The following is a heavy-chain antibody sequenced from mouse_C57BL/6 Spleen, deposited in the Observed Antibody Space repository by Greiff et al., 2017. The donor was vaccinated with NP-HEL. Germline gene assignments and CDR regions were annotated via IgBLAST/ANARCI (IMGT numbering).Heavy chain of an antibody. Sequence: DVMLVESGGGLVKPGGSLKLSCAASGFTFSDYGMHWVRQAPEKGLEWVAYISSGSSTIYYADTVKGRFTISRDNAKNTLFLQMTSLRSEDTAMYYCARTPITTVVATRYFDVWGTGTTVTVSS. V-gene: IGHV5-17*01. CDR2: ISSGSSTI. D-gene: IGHD1-1*01. CDR1: GFTFSDYG. CDR3: ARTPITTVVATRYFDV. J-gene: IGHJ1*03.